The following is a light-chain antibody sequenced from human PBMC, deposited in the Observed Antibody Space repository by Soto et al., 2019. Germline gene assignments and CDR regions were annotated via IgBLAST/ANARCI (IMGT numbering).Light chain of an antibody. Sequence: QAVVNQEPSFSVSPGGTVTLTCGLSSGPVFTSSYPNWYQQTPGQAPRTLIFNTNTRSSGVPDRFSGSILGDKAALTITGAQADDDSYYYCLLYLGGGIWVFGGGTQLTVL. V-gene: IGLV8-61*01. CDR3: LLYLGGGIWV. CDR2: NTN. J-gene: IGLJ3*02. CDR1: SGPVFTSSY.